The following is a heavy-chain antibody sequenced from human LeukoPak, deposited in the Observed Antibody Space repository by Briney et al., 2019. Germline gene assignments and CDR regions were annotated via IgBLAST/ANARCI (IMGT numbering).Heavy chain of an antibody. CDR3: ARVLSRVGWFDP. D-gene: IGHD2-15*01. V-gene: IGHV4-4*07. Sequence: SETLSLTCTVSGGSISSYYWSWIRQPAGKGLEWIGRIYTSGSTNYNPSLKSRVTMSVDTSKNQFSLKLSPVTAADTAVYYCARVLSRVGWFDPWGQGTLVTVSS. J-gene: IGHJ5*02. CDR2: IYTSGST. CDR1: GGSISSYY.